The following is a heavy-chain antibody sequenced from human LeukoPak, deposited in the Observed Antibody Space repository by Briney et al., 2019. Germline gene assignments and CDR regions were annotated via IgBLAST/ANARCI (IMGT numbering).Heavy chain of an antibody. V-gene: IGHV5-51*01. CDR1: GYSFINYW. Sequence: GESLKISCKGSGYSFINYWIAWVRQMPGKGLEWMGIIYPGDSDTKYSPSFQGQVTISADKSINTAYLQWSSLTASDTAVYYCARLTDYYDSSGYYRNYNWFDPWGQGTLVTVSS. CDR3: ARLTDYYDSSGYYRNYNWFDP. J-gene: IGHJ5*02. D-gene: IGHD3-22*01. CDR2: IYPGDSDT.